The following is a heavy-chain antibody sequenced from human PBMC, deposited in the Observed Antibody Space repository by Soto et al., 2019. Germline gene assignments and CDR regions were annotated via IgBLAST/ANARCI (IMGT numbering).Heavy chain of an antibody. CDR2: ISTYNGNT. D-gene: IGHD1-26*01. Sequence: HVQLVQSGTEVKKPGASVKVSCKVSGYTFTSYGMSWVRQAPGQGLEWMGWISTYNGNTNYAQNIQGRVSMTTDTSTRKAYMEMRSLRSDDAAVYYCASRSGTYPYYFDYWGQGTLVTVSS. CDR1: GYTFTSYG. CDR3: ASRSGTYPYYFDY. V-gene: IGHV1-18*01. J-gene: IGHJ4*02.